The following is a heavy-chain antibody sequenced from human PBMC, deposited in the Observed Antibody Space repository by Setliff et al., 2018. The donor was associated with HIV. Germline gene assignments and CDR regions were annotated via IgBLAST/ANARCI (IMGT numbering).Heavy chain of an antibody. CDR3: AREIGVYDSSGYYYVPDAFDI. Sequence: ASVKVSCKASGYTFTSYGISWVRQAPGQGLEWMGWISAHNGNTNYAQKLQGRVTMTTDTSTSTAYMELRSLRSDDTAVYYCAREIGVYDSSGYYYVPDAFDIWGQGTMVTVSS. V-gene: IGHV1-18*01. CDR2: ISAHNGNT. CDR1: GYTFTSYG. D-gene: IGHD3-22*01. J-gene: IGHJ3*02.